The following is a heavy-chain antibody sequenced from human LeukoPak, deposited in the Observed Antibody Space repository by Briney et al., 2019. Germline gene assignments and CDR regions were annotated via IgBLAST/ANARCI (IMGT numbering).Heavy chain of an antibody. V-gene: IGHV1-2*02. J-gene: IGHJ4*02. Sequence: GASVKVSCKASGYSFTDYYIHWVRQAPGQGLEWMGWFNPNNGGTYFAQKFQGRVTMTGDTSTSTAYMELTRLRSDDTAVYFCARVPGSHRHSDHWGQGPLVTVSS. CDR1: GYSFTDYY. CDR3: ARVPGSHRHSDH. CDR2: FNPNNGGT. D-gene: IGHD1-26*01.